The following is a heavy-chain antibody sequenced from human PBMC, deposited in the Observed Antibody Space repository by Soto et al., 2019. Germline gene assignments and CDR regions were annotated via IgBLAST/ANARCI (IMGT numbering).Heavy chain of an antibody. D-gene: IGHD3-22*01. J-gene: IGHJ2*01. CDR2: IIPFLGVT. V-gene: IGHV1-69*02. CDR3: ARGWERTVCTRLFGRF. CDR1: GGTYSPYT. Sequence: QVQLVQSGAEVKKPRSSVKGSCKSSGGTYSPYTINWVRQAPGQGLECMGRIIPFLGVTNYGLKFQARTTTTADKATNTGYMELRGVRFEDTAVYYCARGWERTVCTRLFGRFGGRGSLVTVS.